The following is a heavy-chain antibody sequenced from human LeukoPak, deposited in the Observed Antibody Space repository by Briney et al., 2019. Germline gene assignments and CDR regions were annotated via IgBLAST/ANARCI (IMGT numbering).Heavy chain of an antibody. CDR1: GGSISSYY. CDR3: ARFGVDIKAWWFDP. D-gene: IGHD3-16*01. V-gene: IGHV4-59*01. Sequence: SETLSLTCTVSGGSISSYYWSWIRQPPGKGLEWIGYIYYSGSTNYNPSLKSRVTISVDTSENQFSLKLSSVTAADTAVYYCARFGVDIKAWWFDPWGQGTLVTVSS. CDR2: IYYSGST. J-gene: IGHJ5*02.